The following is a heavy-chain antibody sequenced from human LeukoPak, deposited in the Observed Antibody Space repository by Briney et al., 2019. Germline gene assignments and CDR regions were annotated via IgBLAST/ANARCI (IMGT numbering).Heavy chain of an antibody. J-gene: IGHJ4*02. D-gene: IGHD2-15*01. CDR2: IKQDGSVK. CDR3: ARERYCSGGSCYHLAGDY. Sequence: GGSLRLSCAASGFTFSSYWMSWVRQAPGKGLEWVANIKQDGSVKYYLDSVEGRFTISRDNAKKSLYLQMNSLRAEDTAVYYCARERYCSGGSCYHLAGDYWGQGTLVTVSS. CDR1: GFTFSSYW. V-gene: IGHV3-7*01.